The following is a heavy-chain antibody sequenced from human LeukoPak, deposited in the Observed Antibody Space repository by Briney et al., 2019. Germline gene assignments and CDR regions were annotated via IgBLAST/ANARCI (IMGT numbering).Heavy chain of an antibody. CDR2: ISGSGGST. CDR1: GFIFRSYA. CDR3: ARGPEDIVLMVYVTFDY. V-gene: IGHV3-23*01. D-gene: IGHD2-8*01. Sequence: GGSLRLSCAASGFIFRSYAMSWVRQAPGKGLEWVSGISGSGGSTYYADSVKGRFTISRDNAKNSLYLQMNSLSAEDTAVYYCARGPEDIVLMVYVTFDYWGQGTLVTVSS. J-gene: IGHJ4*02.